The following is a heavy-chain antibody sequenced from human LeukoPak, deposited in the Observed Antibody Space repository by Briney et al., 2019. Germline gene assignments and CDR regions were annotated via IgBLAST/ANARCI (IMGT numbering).Heavy chain of an antibody. V-gene: IGHV3-23*01. CDR2: ISGSGAST. CDR3: AKRGRLSSGPYYLDY. CDR1: GFTFSSYA. J-gene: IGHJ4*02. D-gene: IGHD6-19*01. Sequence: QSGGSLRLSCAASGFTFSSYAMSWVRQAPGKGREWVLAISGSGASTSYTDSVKGRLTIYRDNTKHTLYLQMDSLRAEDTGVYYCAKRGRLSSGPYYLDYWGQGTLVTVSS.